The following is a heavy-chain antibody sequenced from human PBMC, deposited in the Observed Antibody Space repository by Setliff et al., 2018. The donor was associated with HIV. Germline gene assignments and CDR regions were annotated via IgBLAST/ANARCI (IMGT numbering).Heavy chain of an antibody. V-gene: IGHV3-9*01. D-gene: IGHD5-18*01. Sequence: PGGSLRLSCAASGFTFDDYAMHWVRQAPGKGLEWVSGISWNSGSIGYADSVKGRFTISRDNGKNSLYLQMNSLRAEDTAVYYCASSGYNYGGYYMDVWGKGTTVTAP. CDR1: GFTFDDYA. CDR3: ASSGYNYGGYYMDV. J-gene: IGHJ6*03. CDR2: ISWNSGSI.